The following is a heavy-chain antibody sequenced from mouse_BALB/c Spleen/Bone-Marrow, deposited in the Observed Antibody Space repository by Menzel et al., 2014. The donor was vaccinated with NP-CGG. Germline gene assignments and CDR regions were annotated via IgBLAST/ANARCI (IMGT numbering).Heavy chain of an antibody. Sequence: EVQGAESGGGLVQPGGSLRLSCATSGFTFTDYYMSWVRQPPGKALEWLGFIRNKPNGYTTEYSASVKGRFTISRDNSQSILYLQMNTLRAEDSATYYCARDDYGRGYWGQGTTLTVSS. CDR3: ARDDYGRGY. D-gene: IGHD1-1*01. CDR2: IRNKPNGYTT. V-gene: IGHV7-3*02. CDR1: GFTFTDYY. J-gene: IGHJ2*01.